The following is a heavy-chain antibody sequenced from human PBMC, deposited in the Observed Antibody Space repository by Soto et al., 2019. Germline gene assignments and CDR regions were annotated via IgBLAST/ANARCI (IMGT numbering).Heavy chain of an antibody. CDR2: IIPIFGTA. V-gene: IGHV1-69*13. CDR3: ASAGQQLAPYYYYYGMDV. J-gene: IGHJ6*02. CDR1: GGTFSSYA. Sequence: ASVKVSCKASGGTFSSYAISWVRQAPGQGLEWMGGIIPIFGTANYAQKFQGRVTITADESTSTAYMELSSLRSEDTAVYYCASAGQQLAPYYYYYGMDVWGQGTTVTVSS. D-gene: IGHD6-13*01.